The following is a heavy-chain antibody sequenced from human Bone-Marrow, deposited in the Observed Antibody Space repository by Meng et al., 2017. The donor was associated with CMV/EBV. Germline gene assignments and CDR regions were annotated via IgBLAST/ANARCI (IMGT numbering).Heavy chain of an antibody. CDR3: ARGPVYDFWSGSHLYYFDY. Sequence: GESLKISCAASGFTFSSYAMSWVRQAPGKGLEWVSYISSSGSTIYYADSVKGRFTISRDNAKNSLYLQMNSLRAEDTAVYYCARGPVYDFWSGSHLYYFDYWGQGTLVTVSS. D-gene: IGHD3-3*01. J-gene: IGHJ4*02. CDR1: GFTFSSYA. CDR2: ISSSGSTI. V-gene: IGHV3-48*04.